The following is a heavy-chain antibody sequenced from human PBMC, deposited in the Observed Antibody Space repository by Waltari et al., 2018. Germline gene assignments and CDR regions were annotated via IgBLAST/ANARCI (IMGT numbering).Heavy chain of an antibody. D-gene: IGHD4-4*01. CDR1: GGTFSSYA. V-gene: IGHV1-69*09. Sequence: QVQLVQSGAEVKKPGSSVKVSCKASGGTFSSYAISWVRQAPGQGLEWMGRIIPILGIANYEQKFQGRVTITADKSTSTAYMELSSLRSEDTAVYYCARDESNLGGMDVWGQGTTVTVSS. CDR2: IIPILGIA. J-gene: IGHJ6*02. CDR3: ARDESNLGGMDV.